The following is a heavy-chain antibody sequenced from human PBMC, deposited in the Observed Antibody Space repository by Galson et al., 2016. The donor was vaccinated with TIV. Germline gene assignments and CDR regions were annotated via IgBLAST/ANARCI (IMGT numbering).Heavy chain of an antibody. CDR1: SDSMINYY. CDR3: ARDLGLSAFDI. Sequence: SETLSLTCTVSSDSMINYYVRWIRQPPGKGLEWIACISDSGASNKNPSLESRVTISMDTSKKQTSLKLRSVTAADTAVYYCARDLGLSAFDIWGQGTMVTVSS. CDR2: ISDSGAS. V-gene: IGHV4-59*01. J-gene: IGHJ3*02. D-gene: IGHD7-27*01.